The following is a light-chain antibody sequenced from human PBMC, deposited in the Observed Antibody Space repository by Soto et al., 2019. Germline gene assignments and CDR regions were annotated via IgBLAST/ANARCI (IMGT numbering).Light chain of an antibody. Sequence: EILLTQSASTLSWSPGEGVTLSCRASQSVTVNSLAWYQQKNGQAPRLLIYAASTRAAAVPDRFTGSGYGTDFDLTISRLEPEDFGVYYCQQYGDSPLTSGPGTKVDIK. V-gene: IGKV3-20*01. CDR1: QSVTVNS. CDR3: QQYGDSPLT. CDR2: AAS. J-gene: IGKJ3*01.